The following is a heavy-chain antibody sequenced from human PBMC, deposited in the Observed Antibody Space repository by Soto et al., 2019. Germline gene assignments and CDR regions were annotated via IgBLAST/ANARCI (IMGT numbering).Heavy chain of an antibody. CDR1: GYSVSSSDYY. V-gene: IGHV4-39*01. J-gene: IGHJ6*02. CDR3: APLSVSLSGPYDIRV. CDR2: MLYSGLT. D-gene: IGHD2-15*01. Sequence: PSETLSLTCSVSGYSVSSSDYYWAWIRQPPGKGLEWIGSMLYSGLTYYNPSLKSRVTLSVDTSKNQFSVRLNSVTASDTAVYYCAPLSVSLSGPYDIRVWGQGTTVTVSS.